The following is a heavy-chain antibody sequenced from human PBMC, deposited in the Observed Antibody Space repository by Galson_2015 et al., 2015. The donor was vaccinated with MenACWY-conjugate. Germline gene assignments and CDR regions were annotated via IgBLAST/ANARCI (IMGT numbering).Heavy chain of an antibody. CDR1: GFTFTSSA. D-gene: IGHD2-21*02. CDR3: AADQGYYLGYPLDHYCGGDCYYYYGMDV. J-gene: IGHJ6*02. V-gene: IGHV1-58*02. CDR2: IVVGSGET. Sequence: SVKVSCKASGFTFTSSAMQWVRQARGQGLEWIGWIVVGSGETNYAQKLQERATITRDMSTSTAYMELSSLRSEDTAVYYCAADQGYYLGYPLDHYCGGDCYYYYGMDVWGQGTTVTVSS.